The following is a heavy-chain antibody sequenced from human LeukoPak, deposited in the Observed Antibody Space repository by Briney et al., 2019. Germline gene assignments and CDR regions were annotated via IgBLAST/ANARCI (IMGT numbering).Heavy chain of an antibody. CDR3: AKPDCPSTSCYTLDY. V-gene: IGHV3-23*01. CDR1: GFTFSSYA. J-gene: IGHJ4*02. Sequence: GGSLRLSCAASGFTFSSYAMSWVRQAPGKGLEWVSAISGSGGSTYYADSVKGRFTISRDNSKNTLYLQMSSLRAEDSALYYCAKPDCPSTSCYTLDYWGQGTLVTVSS. D-gene: IGHD2-2*02. CDR2: ISGSGGST.